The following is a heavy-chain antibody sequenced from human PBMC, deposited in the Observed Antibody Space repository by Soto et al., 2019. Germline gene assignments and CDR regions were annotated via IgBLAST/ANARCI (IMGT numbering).Heavy chain of an antibody. J-gene: IGHJ6*02. V-gene: IGHV4-59*01. CDR1: GGSISNYY. D-gene: IGHD6-19*01. Sequence: PETLSLTCTVSGGSISNYYWSWIRQPPGKGLEWIGYIYYSGSTNYNPSLKSRVTISVDTSKNQFSLKLSFVTAADTAVYYCARGIEGWYQGRYYYGMDVWGQGTTVTVSS. CDR2: IYYSGST. CDR3: ARGIEGWYQGRYYYGMDV.